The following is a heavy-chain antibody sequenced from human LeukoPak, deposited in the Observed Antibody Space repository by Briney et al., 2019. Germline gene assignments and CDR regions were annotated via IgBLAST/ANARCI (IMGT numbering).Heavy chain of an antibody. D-gene: IGHD2-2*01. Sequence: GGSLRLSCAASGIIFGKYAMTWVRQAPGKGLEWVSTISGKGDETFYADSVKGRFTISRDTSKNTLYLQMNSLRAEDTAVYYCAKIRACTTTSCYRTYGMDVWGQGTTVTVSS. CDR1: GIIFGKYA. V-gene: IGHV3-23*01. J-gene: IGHJ6*02. CDR2: ISGKGDET. CDR3: AKIRACTTTSCYRTYGMDV.